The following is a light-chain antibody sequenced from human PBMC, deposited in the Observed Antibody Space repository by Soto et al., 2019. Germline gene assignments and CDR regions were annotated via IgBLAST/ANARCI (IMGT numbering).Light chain of an antibody. Sequence: QSALTQPPSASGSPGQSVTISCTGTSSDVGAYKYVSWYQQYPGKAPKLMIYEVSKRPSGVPDRFSGSKSDNTASLTVSGLQAEAEADYYCTSYAGSNIWVFGGGTKLTVL. CDR3: TSYAGSNIWV. CDR1: SSDVGAYKY. J-gene: IGLJ3*02. CDR2: EVS. V-gene: IGLV2-8*01.